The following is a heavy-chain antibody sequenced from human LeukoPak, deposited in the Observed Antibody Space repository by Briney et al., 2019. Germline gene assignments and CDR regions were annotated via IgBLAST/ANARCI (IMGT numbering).Heavy chain of an antibody. D-gene: IGHD3-3*01. CDR2: INTNSGGT. CDR1: GYTFSGYY. Sequence: ASVKVSCKASGYTFSGYYMHWVRQAPAQGLEWMGWINTNSGGTNYAQKFQGRVTMTRDTSISTAYMELSRLRPDDTAVYYCARDSYYDFWSGYSAEYFQHWGQGTLVTVSS. J-gene: IGHJ1*01. V-gene: IGHV1-2*02. CDR3: ARDSYYDFWSGYSAEYFQH.